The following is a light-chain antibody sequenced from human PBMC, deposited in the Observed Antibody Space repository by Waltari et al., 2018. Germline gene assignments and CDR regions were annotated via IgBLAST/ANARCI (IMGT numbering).Light chain of an antibody. CDR3: QQYNTNSPWT. CDR2: AAS. Sequence: IQLTQSPSSLSASVGARVTITCRASQGISSSLAWYQQKPGKAPKLLIYAASTLQSGVPSRFSGSGSGTDFTLTISSLQPEDFATYYCQQYNTNSPWTFGQGTKVEIK. V-gene: IGKV1-9*01. J-gene: IGKJ1*01. CDR1: QGISSS.